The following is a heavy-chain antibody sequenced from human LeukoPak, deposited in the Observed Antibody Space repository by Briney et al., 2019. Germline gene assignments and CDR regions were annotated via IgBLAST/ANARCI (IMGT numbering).Heavy chain of an antibody. V-gene: IGHV6-1*01. CDR2: TYYRSKWCN. CDR3: ARDRSPVSAFDY. J-gene: IGHJ4*02. CDR1: GDGVSSNSAD. D-gene: IGHD1-26*01. Sequence: SQTLSLTFAFTGDGVSSNSADWNWIRQPPSRGLEWLGSTYYRSKWCNDYAVSVKSRITINPDTSKNQFSLQLNTVTPEDTAVYYCARDRSPVSAFDYWGQGTLVTVSS.